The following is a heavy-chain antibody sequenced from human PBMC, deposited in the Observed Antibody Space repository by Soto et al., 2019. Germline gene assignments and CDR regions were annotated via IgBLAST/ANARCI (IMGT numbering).Heavy chain of an antibody. V-gene: IGHV3-30-3*01. CDR3: ASTCSGGSCYFDY. D-gene: IGHD2-15*01. CDR1: GFTFSSYA. Sequence: GGSLRLSCAASGFTFSSYAMHWVRQAPGKGLEWVAVISYDGSNKYYADSVKGRFTISRDNSKNTLYLQMNSLRDEGTAVYCCASTCSGGSCYFDYWGQAALVTVSS. CDR2: ISYDGSNK. J-gene: IGHJ4*02.